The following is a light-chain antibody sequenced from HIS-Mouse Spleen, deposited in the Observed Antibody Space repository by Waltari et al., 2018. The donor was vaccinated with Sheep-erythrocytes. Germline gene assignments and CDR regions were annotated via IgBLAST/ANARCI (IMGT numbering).Light chain of an antibody. V-gene: IGLV2-23*01. CDR3: CSYAGSSTPWV. J-gene: IGLJ3*02. CDR1: RSDVGSYKL. CDR2: EGS. Sequence: QSALTQPASVSGSPGQSITISCTGTRSDVGSYKLVSWYQQHPGKAPKLMIYEGSKRPSGVSNRFSGSKSGNTASLTISGLQAEDEADYYCCSYAGSSTPWVFGGGTKLTVL.